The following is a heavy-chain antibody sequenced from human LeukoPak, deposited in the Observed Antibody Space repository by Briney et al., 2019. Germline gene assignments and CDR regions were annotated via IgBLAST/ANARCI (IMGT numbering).Heavy chain of an antibody. J-gene: IGHJ3*02. Sequence: GGSLRLSCAASGFTVSSNYMSWVRQAPGKGLEWVSVIYSGGSTYYADSVKGRFTISRDNSKNTLYLQMNSLRAEDTAVYYCARVHYYDSSGYYYQYAFDIWGQGTMVTVSS. CDR3: ARVHYYDSSGYYYQYAFDI. V-gene: IGHV3-53*01. CDR2: IYSGGST. D-gene: IGHD3-22*01. CDR1: GFTVSSNY.